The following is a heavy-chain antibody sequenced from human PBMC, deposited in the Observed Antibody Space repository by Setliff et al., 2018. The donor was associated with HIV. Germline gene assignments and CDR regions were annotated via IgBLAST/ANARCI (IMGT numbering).Heavy chain of an antibody. CDR3: GKVKGIEAAGSGTYYKFDY. D-gene: IGHD3-10*01. Sequence: GGSLRLSCVASGFRFSTYGMHWVRQAPGKGLELVTFIWYDGSNKYYADSAKGRFTISRDNSKNTLYLQMNSLRAEDTYVYYCGKVKGIEAAGSGTYYKFDYWGQGTLVTVS. CDR2: IWYDGSNK. V-gene: IGHV3-30*02. J-gene: IGHJ4*02. CDR1: GFRFSTYG.